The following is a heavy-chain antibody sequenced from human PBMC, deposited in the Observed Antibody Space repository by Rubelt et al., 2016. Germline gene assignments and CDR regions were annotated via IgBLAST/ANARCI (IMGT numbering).Heavy chain of an antibody. D-gene: IGHD4-17*01. CDR3: AKDLWGDYGDYDVGGGMDY. V-gene: IGHV3-23*01. Sequence: AISGSGGSTYYADSVKGRFTISRDNSKNTLYLQMNSLRAEDTAVYYCAKDLWGDYGDYDVGGGMDYWGQGTLVTVSS. J-gene: IGHJ4*02. CDR2: ISGSGGST.